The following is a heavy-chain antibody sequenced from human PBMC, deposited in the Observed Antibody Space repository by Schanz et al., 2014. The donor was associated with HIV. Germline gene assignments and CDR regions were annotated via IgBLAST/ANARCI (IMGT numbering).Heavy chain of an antibody. Sequence: QVQLVQSGAEVKKPGASVKVSCKASGYTFTSYGINWVRQAPGQGLEWMGWISAYNGNTNHAQKLQGRVTMTTDTSTSTAYMDLRSLRSDDTAVYYCARGAAEMATMTPWRYWGQGTLVTVSS. V-gene: IGHV1-18*01. CDR1: GYTFTSYG. CDR3: ARGAAEMATMTPWRY. CDR2: ISAYNGNT. J-gene: IGHJ4*02. D-gene: IGHD5-12*01.